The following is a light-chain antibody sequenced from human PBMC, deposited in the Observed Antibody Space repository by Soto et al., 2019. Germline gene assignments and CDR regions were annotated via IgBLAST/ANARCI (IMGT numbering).Light chain of an antibody. J-gene: IGKJ4*01. CDR3: QQTDNWPPLT. CDR1: QSVRSTH. Sequence: EVVLAQSPATLSLSPGERATLSFRAIQSVRSTHVAWYQLKPGQAPRLFIYGASSRATGIPDRFSGSGSGTDFTLTISSLEPEDFAVYYCQQTDNWPPLTFGGGTKVDI. CDR2: GAS. V-gene: IGKV3D-20*02.